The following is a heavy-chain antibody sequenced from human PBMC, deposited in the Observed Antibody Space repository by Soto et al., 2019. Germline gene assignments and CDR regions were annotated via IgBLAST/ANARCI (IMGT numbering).Heavy chain of an antibody. D-gene: IGHD3-3*01. CDR1: GGSFSGYY. CDR3: ARGRFWSGLGRFDP. V-gene: IGHV4-34*01. J-gene: IGHJ5*02. Sequence: SETLSLTCAVYGGSFSGYYWSWIRQPPGKGLEWIGEINHSGSTNYNPSLKSRVTISVDTSKNQFSLKLSSVTAADTAVYYCARGRFWSGLGRFDPWGQGTLVTVSS. CDR2: INHSGST.